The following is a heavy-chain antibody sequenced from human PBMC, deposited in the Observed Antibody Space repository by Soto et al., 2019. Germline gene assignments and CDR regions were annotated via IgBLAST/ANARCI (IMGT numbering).Heavy chain of an antibody. D-gene: IGHD4-4*01. CDR2: INSDESRT. CDR3: ARGRTTVTSASFYSYMDV. Sequence: GGSLRLSCAASGFTFSSYWMHWVRQAPGEGLVWVSRINSDESRTTYADSVKGRFTISRDNAKNTLYLQMNSLRAEDTAVFYCARGRTTVTSASFYSYMDVWGKGTTVTVSS. CDR1: GFTFSSYW. J-gene: IGHJ6*03. V-gene: IGHV3-74*03.